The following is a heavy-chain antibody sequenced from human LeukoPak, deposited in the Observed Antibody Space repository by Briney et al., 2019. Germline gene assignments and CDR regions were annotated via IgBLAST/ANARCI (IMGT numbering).Heavy chain of an antibody. CDR1: GYTFTGYY. V-gene: IGHV1-2*02. J-gene: IGHJ5*02. Sequence: ASVKVSCKASGYTFTGYYMHWVRQAPGQGLEWMGWINPNSGGTNYAQKFQGRVTMTGDTSISTAYMELSRLRSDDTAVYYCARNAQPRYCSSTSCPTNNWFDPWGQGTLVTVSS. CDR2: INPNSGGT. CDR3: ARNAQPRYCSSTSCPTNNWFDP. D-gene: IGHD2-2*01.